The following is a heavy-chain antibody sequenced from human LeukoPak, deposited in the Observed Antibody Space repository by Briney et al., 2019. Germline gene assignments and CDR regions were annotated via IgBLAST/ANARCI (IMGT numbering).Heavy chain of an antibody. D-gene: IGHD3-10*01. Sequence: GGSLRLSCAASGFTFSNAWMSWVRQAPGKGLEWVGGIKSKTDGGTTDYAAPVKGRFTISSADSKNTLYLQMNSLKTEDTAMYYCTTDGSGNWGQGTLVTVSS. CDR2: IKSKTDGGTT. V-gene: IGHV3-15*01. CDR3: TTDGSGN. J-gene: IGHJ4*02. CDR1: GFTFSNAW.